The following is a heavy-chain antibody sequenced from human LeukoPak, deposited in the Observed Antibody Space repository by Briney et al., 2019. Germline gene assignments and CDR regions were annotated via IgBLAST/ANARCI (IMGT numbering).Heavy chain of an antibody. CDR1: GGSISSGSYY. V-gene: IGHV4-61*02. CDR3: ARDGRAGSLFAY. Sequence: PSETLSLTGTVSGGSISSGSYYWSWIRQPAGKGLEWIGRIYTSGSTNYNPSLKSRVTISVDTSKNQFSLKLSSVTAADTAIYYCARDGRAGSLFAYWGQGTLVTVSS. CDR2: IYTSGST. J-gene: IGHJ4*02. D-gene: IGHD6-19*01.